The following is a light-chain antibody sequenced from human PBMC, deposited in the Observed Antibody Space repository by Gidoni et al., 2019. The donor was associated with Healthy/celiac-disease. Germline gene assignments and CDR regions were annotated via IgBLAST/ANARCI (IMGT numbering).Light chain of an antibody. CDR3: QQYDNLPFT. CDR2: DAS. Sequence: DIQMTQSPSSLSASVGDRVTITCQASPDTSNYLKWYQQKPGKAPKLLIDDASNLETGVPSRFSGSGSGTDFTITISSLQPEDIATYYCQQYDNLPFTFGPGTKVDIK. CDR1: PDTSNY. V-gene: IGKV1-33*01. J-gene: IGKJ3*01.